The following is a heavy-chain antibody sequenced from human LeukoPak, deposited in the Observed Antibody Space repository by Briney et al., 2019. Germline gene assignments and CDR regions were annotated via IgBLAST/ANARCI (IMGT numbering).Heavy chain of an antibody. D-gene: IGHD6-19*01. CDR2: FRRNSGSI. J-gene: IGHJ6*02. CDR1: GPTLDNYS. CDR3: AKDMRSLDSSGWYGYFAAYDYGMDV. Sequence: PARSLRLSCAVAGPTLDNYSIHCDRHVPRECLVWVSGFRRNSGSIGYADSVKGRFTIARDNAKNSLYLQINSLRAEDTALYYCAKDMRSLDSSGWYGYFAAYDYGMDVWGQGTTVTVSS. V-gene: IGHV3-9*01.